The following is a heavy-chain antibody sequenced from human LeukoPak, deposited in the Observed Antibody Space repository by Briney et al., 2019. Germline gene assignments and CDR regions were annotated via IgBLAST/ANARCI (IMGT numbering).Heavy chain of an antibody. J-gene: IGHJ4*02. CDR2: ISSSSSYI. Sequence: GGSLRLSCAASGFTFSSYSMTWVRQAPGKGLEWVSSISSSSSYIYYADSVKGRFTTSRDNAKNSLYLQMNSLRAEDTAVYYCARDRDIVVVPAAISYWGQGTLVTVSS. D-gene: IGHD2-2*01. CDR1: GFTFSSYS. CDR3: ARDRDIVVVPAAISY. V-gene: IGHV3-21*01.